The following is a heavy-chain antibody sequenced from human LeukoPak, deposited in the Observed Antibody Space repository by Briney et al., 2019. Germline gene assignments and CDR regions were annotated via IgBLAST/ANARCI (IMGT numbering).Heavy chain of an antibody. J-gene: IGHJ3*02. V-gene: IGHV3-48*03. D-gene: IGHD3-22*01. CDR3: ARARDPGYYDTNGYRRINAFDI. Sequence: GGSLRLSCTASGFTFSSYEMNWVRQAPGKGLEGFSYISSSGSTKYYAASVKGRFTLSRDNAKNSLYLQMNSLRAEDTAVYYCARARDPGYYDTNGYRRINAFDILGQGTMVTVSS. CDR1: GFTFSSYE. CDR2: ISSSGSTK.